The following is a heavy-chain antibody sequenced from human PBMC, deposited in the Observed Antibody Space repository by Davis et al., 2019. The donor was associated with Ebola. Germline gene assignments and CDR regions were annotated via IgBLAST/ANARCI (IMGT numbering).Heavy chain of an antibody. J-gene: IGHJ3*02. Sequence: GESLIISCGASGFTFSSYSLNWVRQAPGKGLEWVSSISSYNTYIYYADSLKGRFTISRDNAQTSLYLQMNSLTAEDKAVYYCAREVRLGDYTIWGQGTMVTVSS. CDR2: ISSYNTYI. CDR1: GFTFSSYS. CDR3: AREVRLGDYTI. V-gene: IGHV3-21*04. D-gene: IGHD3-16*01.